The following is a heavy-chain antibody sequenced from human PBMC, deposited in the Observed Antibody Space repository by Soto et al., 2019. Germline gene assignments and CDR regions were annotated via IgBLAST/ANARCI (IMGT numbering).Heavy chain of an antibody. CDR1: GSTFSSYG. CDR3: AKDFPGYYYYYGMDV. V-gene: IGHV3-30*18. Sequence: GGSLRLSCAASGSTFSSYGMNWVSQAPGKGLEWGAVISYDGSNKYYADSVKVRFTISRDNSKNTLYLQMNSLRAEDTAVYYCAKDFPGYYYYYGMDVWGQGTTVTVSS. CDR2: ISYDGSNK. J-gene: IGHJ6*02.